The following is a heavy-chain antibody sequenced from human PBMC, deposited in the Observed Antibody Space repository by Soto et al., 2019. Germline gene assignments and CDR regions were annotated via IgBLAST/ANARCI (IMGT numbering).Heavy chain of an antibody. CDR3: ILDCTSMSCYGYLGVDV. CDR1: GGTFSSFL. Sequence: QVQLVQSGGEVKTPGSSVKVSCKASGGTFSSFLMGWVRQAPGQGPEWMGGIIPVFGTATYAQKFQGIVTISADESTSTVYMELSGLKSEDTAVYYCILDCTSMSCYGYLGVDVWGDGTTVTVSS. J-gene: IGHJ6*04. D-gene: IGHD2-2*01. CDR2: IIPVFGTA. V-gene: IGHV1-69*01.